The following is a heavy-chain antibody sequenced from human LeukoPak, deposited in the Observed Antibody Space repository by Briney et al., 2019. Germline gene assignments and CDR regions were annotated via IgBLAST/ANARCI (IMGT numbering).Heavy chain of an antibody. CDR3: ATEDIVVVVAAATLDY. CDR1: GFTFGDFG. V-gene: IGHV3-23*01. CDR2: ISGSGGST. D-gene: IGHD2-15*01. Sequence: PGGSLRLSCAASGFTFGDFGMSWVRQVPGKGLEWVSAISGSGGSTYYADSVKGRFTISRDNSKNTLYLQMNSLRAEDTAVYYCATEDIVVVVAAATLDYWGQGTLVTVSS. J-gene: IGHJ4*02.